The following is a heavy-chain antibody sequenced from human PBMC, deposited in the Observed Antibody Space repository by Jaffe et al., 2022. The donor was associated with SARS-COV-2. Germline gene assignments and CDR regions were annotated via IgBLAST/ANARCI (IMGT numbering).Heavy chain of an antibody. CDR1: GFTFSSYA. Sequence: EVQVLESGGGLIQPGGSLRLSCAASGFTFSSYAMCWVRQAPGKGLEWVSSISGSGDSTYYADSVKGRFTISRDNSKNTLYLQMNSLRAEDTAVYYCAKGASIISGYSYGLFDYWGQGTLVTVSS. CDR3: AKGASIISGYSYGLFDY. CDR2: ISGSGDST. D-gene: IGHD5-18*01. V-gene: IGHV3-23*01. J-gene: IGHJ4*02.